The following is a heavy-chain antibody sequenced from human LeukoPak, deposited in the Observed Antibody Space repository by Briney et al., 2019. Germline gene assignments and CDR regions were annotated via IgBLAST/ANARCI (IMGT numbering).Heavy chain of an antibody. Sequence: GGSLRLSCAASGFTFSSYGMSWVRQVPGKGLELVAQINEDGSDKHYGDSVRGRFTISRDNAKNSLYLQMYSLGADDMGVYFCARDTIATVFDYWGQGALVTVSS. CDR2: INEDGSDK. CDR3: ARDTIATVFDY. CDR1: GFTFSSYG. D-gene: IGHD2-21*01. V-gene: IGHV3-7*04. J-gene: IGHJ4*02.